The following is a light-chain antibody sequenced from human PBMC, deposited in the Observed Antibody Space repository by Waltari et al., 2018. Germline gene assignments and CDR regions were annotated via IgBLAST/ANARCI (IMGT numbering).Light chain of an antibody. CDR1: QSISSW. Sequence: DIQMTQSPSTLSASVGDRVPIPCRASQSISSWLAWYQQKPGKTPKLLIYDASSLESGVPSRFSGSGSGTEFTLTVSSLQPDDFATYYCQQYDSYPWTFGQGTKVEIK. V-gene: IGKV1-5*01. CDR3: QQYDSYPWT. CDR2: DAS. J-gene: IGKJ1*01.